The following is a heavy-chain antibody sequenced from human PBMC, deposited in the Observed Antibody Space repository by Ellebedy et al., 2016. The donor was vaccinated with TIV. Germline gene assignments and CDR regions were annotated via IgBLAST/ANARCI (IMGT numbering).Heavy chain of an antibody. CDR3: ARDKLSGATILDY. V-gene: IGHV3-7*03. D-gene: IGHD2-2*02. J-gene: IGHJ4*02. Sequence: GESLKISCAVTGFSFTSYWMSWVRQAPGRGLEWVANIKQDGGEKYYVDSVKGRFTISRDNAKNSLYLQMNSLRAEDTAVYYCARDKLSGATILDYWGQGTLVTVSS. CDR1: GFSFTSYW. CDR2: IKQDGGEK.